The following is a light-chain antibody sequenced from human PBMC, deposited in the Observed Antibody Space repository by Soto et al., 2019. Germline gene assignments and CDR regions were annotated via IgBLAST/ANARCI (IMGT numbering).Light chain of an antibody. CDR1: QTISNW. Sequence: DIQMTQSPSTLSASVGDRVTITCRASQTISNWLAWYQQKPGKAPNLLIYDASTLESGGPSGFSGSGSGTEFTLTISSLQPDDSATYYCQQYNSYPYTFGQGTKLEIK. CDR3: QQYNSYPYT. J-gene: IGKJ2*01. CDR2: DAS. V-gene: IGKV1-5*01.